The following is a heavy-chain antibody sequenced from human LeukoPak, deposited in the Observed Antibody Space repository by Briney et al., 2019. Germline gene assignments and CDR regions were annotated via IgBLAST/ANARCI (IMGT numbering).Heavy chain of an antibody. D-gene: IGHD6-13*01. J-gene: IGHJ4*02. CDR3: ARLSAASPAPDY. Sequence: KTSETLSLTCTVSGGSISSSGFFWGWIRQPPGKGLEWIGTIYYSGSTYDNPSLKSRVTTSVDTSKNQFSLKLSSVTAADTAVYYCARLSAASPAPDYWGQGTLVTVSS. CDR2: IYYSGST. CDR1: GGSISSSGFF. V-gene: IGHV4-39*07.